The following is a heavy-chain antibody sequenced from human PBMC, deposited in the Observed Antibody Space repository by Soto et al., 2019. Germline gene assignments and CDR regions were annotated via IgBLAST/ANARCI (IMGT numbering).Heavy chain of an antibody. D-gene: IGHD3-10*01. CDR1: GFPCNNAW. CDR3: TTDSRTTMPEIRFDY. J-gene: IGHJ4*01. Sequence: EVQLVESGGGLVKPGGSLSLSCAASGFPCNNAWINWVRQVPGKGLEWVGRVNSKADGGSGDYAAPVKGRFVISRDDCKDIVYLQMNILKIEDTGVYYCTTDSRTTMPEIRFDYWGHGTQVTVSS. CDR2: VNSKADGGSG. V-gene: IGHV3-15*07.